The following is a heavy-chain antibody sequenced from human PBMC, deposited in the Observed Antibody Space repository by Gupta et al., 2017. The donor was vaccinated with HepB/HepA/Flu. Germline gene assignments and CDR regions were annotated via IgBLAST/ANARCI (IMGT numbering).Heavy chain of an antibody. CDR3: ARQTFGDYGYFFDY. D-gene: IGHD4-17*01. CDR1: GGSISSTGYY. V-gene: IGHV4-39*01. CDR2: VSYSGNT. Sequence: QLQLQESGPGLVQPSETLSLSCSLSGGSISSTGYYWGWIRQPPGKGLEWIGSVSYSGNTNYNPFLKIRVTISIDTSRIQFSLRLSSVTAADTAVYSCARQTFGDYGYFFDYWGQGMLVTVSS. J-gene: IGHJ4*02.